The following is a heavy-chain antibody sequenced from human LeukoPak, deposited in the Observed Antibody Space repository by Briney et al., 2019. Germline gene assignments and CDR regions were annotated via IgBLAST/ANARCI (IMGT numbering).Heavy chain of an antibody. D-gene: IGHD3-16*01. J-gene: IGHJ5*02. CDR3: ARADRLHGGPYLIGP. CDR1: GYSFTDYY. Sequence: ASVKVSCKPSGYSFTDYYMRWVRQAPGQGLEWMGWINPNSGGTSSAQKFQGRVTMTRDTSITTVYMEVNWLTSDDTAMYYCARADRLHGGPYLIGPWGQGTLVTVSS. V-gene: IGHV1-2*02. CDR2: INPNSGGT.